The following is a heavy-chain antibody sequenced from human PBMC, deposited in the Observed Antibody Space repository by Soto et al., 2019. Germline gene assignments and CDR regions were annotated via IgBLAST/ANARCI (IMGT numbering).Heavy chain of an antibody. CDR3: ARELPLAVAGTLTYYYGMDV. Sequence: QVQLVQSGAEVKKPGSSVKVSCKASGGTFSSYTISWVQQAPGQGLEWMGRIIPILGIANYAQKFQGRVTITADKSTSTAYMELSSLRSEDTAVYYCARELPLAVAGTLTYYYGMDVWGQGTTVTVSS. J-gene: IGHJ6*02. D-gene: IGHD6-19*01. CDR2: IIPILGIA. CDR1: GGTFSSYT. V-gene: IGHV1-69*08.